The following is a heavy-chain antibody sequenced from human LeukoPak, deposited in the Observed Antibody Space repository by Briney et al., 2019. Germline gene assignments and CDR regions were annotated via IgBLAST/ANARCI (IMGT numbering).Heavy chain of an antibody. D-gene: IGHD6-13*01. J-gene: IGHJ4*02. CDR3: ARDLGCWYPEVFDY. V-gene: IGHV1-18*01. CDR2: ISPYNGNT. Sequence: ASVKVSCKASGYTFTSYGISWVRQAPGQGLEWMGWISPYNGNTNYAQKLQGRVTMTTDTSTSTAYMELRSLRSDDTAVYYCARDLGCWYPEVFDYWGQGTLVTVS. CDR1: GYTFTSYG.